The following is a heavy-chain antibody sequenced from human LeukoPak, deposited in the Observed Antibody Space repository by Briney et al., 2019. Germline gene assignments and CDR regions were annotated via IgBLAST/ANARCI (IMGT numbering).Heavy chain of an antibody. D-gene: IGHD4-17*01. CDR3: AREATVTTSSWFDP. CDR2: ISSSGSTI. CDR1: GFTFSDYY. J-gene: IGHJ5*02. V-gene: IGHV3-11*01. Sequence: GGSLRLSCAASGFTFSDYYMSWIRQAPGKGLEWVSYISSSGSTIYYADSVKGRFTISRDNAKNSLYLQMNSLRAEDTAVYYCAREATVTTSSWFDPWGQGTLVTVSS.